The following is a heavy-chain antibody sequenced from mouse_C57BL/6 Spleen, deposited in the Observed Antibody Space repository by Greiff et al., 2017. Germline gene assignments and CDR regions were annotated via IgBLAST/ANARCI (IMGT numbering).Heavy chain of an antibody. V-gene: IGHV1-69*01. CDR1: GYTFTSYW. CDR3: ARHYYGSSLDYAMDY. D-gene: IGHD1-1*01. CDR2: IDPSDSYT. J-gene: IGHJ4*01. Sequence: QVQLQQPGAELVMPGASVKLSCKASGYTFTSYWMHWVKQRPGQGLEWIGEIDPSDSYTNCNQKFKGKSTLTVDKSSSTAYMQLSSLTSEDSAVYYCARHYYGSSLDYAMDYWGQGTSVTVSS.